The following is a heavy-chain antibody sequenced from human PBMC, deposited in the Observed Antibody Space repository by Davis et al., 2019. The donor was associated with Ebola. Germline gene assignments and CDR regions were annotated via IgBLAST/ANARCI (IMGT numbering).Heavy chain of an antibody. Sequence: MPSETLSLTCTVSGGSISSSSYYWGWIRQPPGKGLEWIGSIYYSGSTYYNPSLKSRVTISVDTSKNQFSLKLSSVTAADTAVYYCARAGGRYCSSTSCYPRKSVAWFDPWGQGTLVTVSS. CDR1: GGSISSSSYY. J-gene: IGHJ5*02. D-gene: IGHD2-2*01. CDR2: IYYSGST. V-gene: IGHV4-39*01. CDR3: ARAGGRYCSSTSCYPRKSVAWFDP.